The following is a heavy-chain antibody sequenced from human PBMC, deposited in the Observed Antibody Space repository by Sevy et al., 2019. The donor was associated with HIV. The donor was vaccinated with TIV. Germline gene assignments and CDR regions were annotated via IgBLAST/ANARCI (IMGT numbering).Heavy chain of an antibody. D-gene: IGHD5-12*01. CDR3: ARDKIVATTYFYYGLDV. CDR2: LHNDGRT. CDR1: GFTVNNNN. J-gene: IGHJ6*02. V-gene: IGHV3-53*01. Sequence: GGSLRLSCAVSGFTVNNNNMNWVRQAPGKGLEWVSRLHNDGRTSYADSVKGRFTISRDISKNTLYLQMKSLRAEDTAIYYCARDKIVATTYFYYGLDVWGQGTTVTVSS.